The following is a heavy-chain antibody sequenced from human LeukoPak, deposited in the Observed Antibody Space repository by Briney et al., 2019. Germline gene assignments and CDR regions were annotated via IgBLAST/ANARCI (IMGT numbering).Heavy chain of an antibody. J-gene: IGHJ4*02. CDR3: ARDDPTVTTSGDY. Sequence: ASVKVSCKASGYTFTGYYMHWVRQAPGQGLEWMGWINPNSGGTNYAQKLQGRVTMTTDTSTSTAYMELRSLRSDDTAVYYCARDDPTVTTSGDYWGQGTLVTVSS. CDR1: GYTFTGYY. V-gene: IGHV1-2*02. D-gene: IGHD4-17*01. CDR2: INPNSGGT.